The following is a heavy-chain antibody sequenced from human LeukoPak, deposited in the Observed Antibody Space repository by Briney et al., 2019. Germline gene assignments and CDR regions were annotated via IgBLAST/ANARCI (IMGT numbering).Heavy chain of an antibody. J-gene: IGHJ6*03. D-gene: IGHD6-19*01. V-gene: IGHV4-61*02. Sequence: SETLSLTCTVSGGSISSGSYYWSWIRQPAGKGLEWIGRIYTSGSTNYNPSLKSRVTISVDTSKNQFSLKLSSVTAADTAVYYCARERSGLDYYYYYYMDVWGKGTTVAVSS. CDR1: GGSISSGSYY. CDR3: ARERSGLDYYYYYYMDV. CDR2: IYTSGST.